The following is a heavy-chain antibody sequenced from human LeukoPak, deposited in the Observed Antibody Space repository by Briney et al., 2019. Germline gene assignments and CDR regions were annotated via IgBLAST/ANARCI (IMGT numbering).Heavy chain of an antibody. V-gene: IGHV3-21*01. CDR2: ISSSSSYI. CDR1: GFTFSSYS. Sequence: GGSLRLSCAASGFTFSSYSMNWVRQAPGKGLEWVSSISSSSSYIYYADSVKGRFTISRDNAKNSLYLQMNSLRAEDTAVYYCARYSYYYGSGDFMDVWGKGTTVTVSS. CDR3: ARYSYYYGSGDFMDV. D-gene: IGHD3-10*01. J-gene: IGHJ6*03.